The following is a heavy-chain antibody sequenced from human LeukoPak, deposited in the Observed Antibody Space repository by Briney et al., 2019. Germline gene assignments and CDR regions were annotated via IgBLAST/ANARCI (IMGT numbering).Heavy chain of an antibody. Sequence: PSETLSLTCTVSGGSISSSSYYWGWIRQPPGKGLEWIGSIYYSGSTYYNPSLKSRVTISVDTSKNQFSLKLSSVTAADTAVYYCARDSSSWYGFDYWGQGTLVTVSS. CDR3: ARDSSSWYGFDY. D-gene: IGHD6-13*01. J-gene: IGHJ4*02. V-gene: IGHV4-39*07. CDR1: GGSISSSSYY. CDR2: IYYSGST.